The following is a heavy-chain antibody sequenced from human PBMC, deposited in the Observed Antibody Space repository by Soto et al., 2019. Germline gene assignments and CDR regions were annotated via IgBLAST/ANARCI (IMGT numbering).Heavy chain of an antibody. V-gene: IGHV3-48*01. J-gene: IGHJ4*02. CDR1: GFTFSTYS. CDR2: ISSSSSTI. D-gene: IGHD3-10*01. Sequence: PGGSLRLSCAASGFTFSTYSMNWVRQAPGKGLEWVSYISSSSSTIYYADSVKGRFTISRDNAKNSLYLQMNSLRAEDTAVYYCARAYGSGSYYTPGYWGQGTLVT. CDR3: ARAYGSGSYYTPGY.